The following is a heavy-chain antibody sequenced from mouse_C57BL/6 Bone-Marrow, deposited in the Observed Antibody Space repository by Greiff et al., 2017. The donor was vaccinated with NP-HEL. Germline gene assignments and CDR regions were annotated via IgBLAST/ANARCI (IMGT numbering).Heavy chain of an antibody. Sequence: EVLLVESGGGLVKPGGSLKLSCAASGFTFSSYAMSWVRQTPEKRLEWVATISDGGSYTYYPDNVKGRFTISRDNAKNNLYLQMSHLKSKDTAMYYCGRVPYYYGSSYAMDYWGQGTSVTVSS. CDR1: GFTFSSYA. D-gene: IGHD1-1*01. CDR2: ISDGGSYT. J-gene: IGHJ4*01. CDR3: GRVPYYYGSSYAMDY. V-gene: IGHV5-4*01.